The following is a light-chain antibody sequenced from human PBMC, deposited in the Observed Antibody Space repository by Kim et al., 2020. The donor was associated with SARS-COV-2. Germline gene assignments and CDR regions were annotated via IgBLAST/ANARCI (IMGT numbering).Light chain of an antibody. V-gene: IGKV3-15*01. CDR2: DAS. Sequence: EIVMKQSPATLSVSPGEKATLSCWASQSINSALAWYQQRPGQAPRLLIYDASARATDIPASFSGSGSGTEFTLTISSLQSEDFAVYYCQQYNKWPLTFGGGTKVDIK. CDR3: QQYNKWPLT. CDR1: QSINSA. J-gene: IGKJ4*01.